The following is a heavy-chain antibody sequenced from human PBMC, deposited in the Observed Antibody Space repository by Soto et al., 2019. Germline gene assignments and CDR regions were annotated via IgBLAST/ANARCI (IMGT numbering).Heavy chain of an antibody. J-gene: IGHJ6*02. D-gene: IGHD5-18*01. V-gene: IGHV1-46*01. CDR2: INPSGGST. CDR1: GYTFTSYY. CDR3: ARSDSLDTAMVVGNYYYGMDV. Sequence: EASVKVSCRASGYTFTSYYMHWVRQAPGQGLEWMGIINPSGGSTSYAQKFQGRVTMTRDTSTSTVYMELSSLRSEDTAVYYCARSDSLDTAMVVGNYYYGMDVWGQGTTVTVSS.